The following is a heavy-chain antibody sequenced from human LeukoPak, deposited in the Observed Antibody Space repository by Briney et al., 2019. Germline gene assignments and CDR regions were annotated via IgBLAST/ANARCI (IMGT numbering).Heavy chain of an antibody. CDR2: ISSSASTI. J-gene: IGHJ2*01. CDR1: GFTFSSYW. CDR3: ARDLGGFWYFDL. Sequence: PGGSLRLSCAASGFTFSSYWMSWIRQAPGKGLEWVSSISSSASTIYYADTVKGRFTISRDNAKNSLYLQMNSLRAEDTAVYYCARDLGGFWYFDLWGRGTLVTVSS. D-gene: IGHD3-16*01. V-gene: IGHV3-11*04.